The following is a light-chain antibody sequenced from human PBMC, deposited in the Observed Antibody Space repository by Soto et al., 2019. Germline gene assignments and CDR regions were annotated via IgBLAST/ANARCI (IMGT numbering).Light chain of an antibody. J-gene: IGLJ1*01. CDR1: NSDVGGYNF. CDR3: CSYAGSHTKYV. Sequence: QSVLTQPASVSGSPGQSITISCTGTNSDVGGYNFVSWYQQHPDKAPKVIIYEGSKRPSGVSNRFSGSKSGNTASLTISGLQAEDEADYYCCSYAGSHTKYVFGTGTKVAVL. CDR2: EGS. V-gene: IGLV2-23*01.